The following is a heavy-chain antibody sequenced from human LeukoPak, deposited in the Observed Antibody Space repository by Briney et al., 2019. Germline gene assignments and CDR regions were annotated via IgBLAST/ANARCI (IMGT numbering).Heavy chain of an antibody. V-gene: IGHV3-7*01. CDR2: IKEDGSEK. CDR3: TRDTGCSGGTCYSFYDY. CDR1: GFTFNSFW. D-gene: IGHD2-15*01. Sequence: GGSLRLSCAASGFTFNSFWMTWVRQAPGKGLEWVANIKEDGSEKYYVDSVKGRFTISRDNAKNSLYLQLNSLRAEDTAEYYCTRDTGCSGGTCYSFYDYWGQGTLVTVSS. J-gene: IGHJ4*02.